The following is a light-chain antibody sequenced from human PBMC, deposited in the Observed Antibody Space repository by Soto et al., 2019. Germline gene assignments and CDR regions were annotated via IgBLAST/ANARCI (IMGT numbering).Light chain of an antibody. CDR1: QSVSSSY. Sequence: EIVLTQSPGTLSLSPGERATLSCRASQSVSSSYLAWYQQKPGQAPRLLIYDASNRATGIPARFSGSRSGTDFTLTISSLEPEDFAVYYCQQRGNRPPWTVGPGTKGDIK. V-gene: IGKV3D-20*02. CDR2: DAS. J-gene: IGKJ1*01. CDR3: QQRGNRPPWT.